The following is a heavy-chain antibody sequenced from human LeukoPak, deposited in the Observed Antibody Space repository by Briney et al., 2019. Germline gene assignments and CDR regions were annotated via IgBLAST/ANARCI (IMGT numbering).Heavy chain of an antibody. CDR3: ARDGQWLVRGGFDY. D-gene: IGHD6-19*01. CDR2: ISSSSSTI. J-gene: IGHJ4*02. Sequence: GGSLRLSCAASGFTFSSYSMNWVRQAPGKGLEWVSYISSSSSTIYYADSVKGRFTISRDNAKNSLYLQMNSLRAEDTAVYYCARDGQWLVRGGFDYWGQGTLVTVSS. CDR1: GFTFSSYS. V-gene: IGHV3-48*01.